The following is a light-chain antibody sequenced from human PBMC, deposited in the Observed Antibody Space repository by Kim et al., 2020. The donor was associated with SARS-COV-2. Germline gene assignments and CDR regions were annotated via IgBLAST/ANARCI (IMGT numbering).Light chain of an antibody. V-gene: IGKV1-27*01. CDR2: AAS. J-gene: IGKJ4*01. CDR1: QSISNY. Sequence: AYVGDRVTITCRASQSISNYLSWYQQKPGKVPKLLIYAASVLQSVVPSRFSGSGSGTDFTLTISSLQPEDVATYYCQKYNSAPLTFGGGTKVDIK. CDR3: QKYNSAPLT.